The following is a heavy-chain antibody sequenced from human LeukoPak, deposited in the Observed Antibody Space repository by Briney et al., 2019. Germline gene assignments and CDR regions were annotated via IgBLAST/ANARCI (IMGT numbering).Heavy chain of an antibody. D-gene: IGHD3-3*01. CDR1: GGSVTSTNW. Sequence: SETLSLTCGVSGGSVTSTNWWTWVRQPPGKGLEWIGEVHLDGRTNYNPSLKSRLTMSVDLSENHVSLKLTSVTAADTAVYYCAREGGFYRPLDYSGQGSLVTVSS. J-gene: IGHJ4*02. CDR2: VHLDGRT. V-gene: IGHV4-4*02. CDR3: AREGGFYRPLDY.